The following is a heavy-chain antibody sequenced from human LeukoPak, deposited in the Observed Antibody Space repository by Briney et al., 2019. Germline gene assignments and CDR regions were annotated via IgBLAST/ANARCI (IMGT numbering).Heavy chain of an antibody. J-gene: IGHJ6*03. Sequence: RSSQTLSLTCTVSGGSVRRGNYYWTWIRQPAGGGLEWIGRIYTSGTTDYNPSLRTRVTISVDASRNQFSLNLSSVTAADTAVYYCAKDHPRGEIPYSSSSCMDVWGKGTTVTVSS. CDR3: AKDHPRGEIPYSSSSCMDV. V-gene: IGHV4-61*02. CDR2: IYTSGTT. D-gene: IGHD6-13*01. CDR1: GGSVRRGNYY.